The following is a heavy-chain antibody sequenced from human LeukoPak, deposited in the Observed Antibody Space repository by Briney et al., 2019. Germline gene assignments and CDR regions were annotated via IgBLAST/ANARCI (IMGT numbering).Heavy chain of an antibody. D-gene: IGHD1-26*01. J-gene: IGHJ5*02. V-gene: IGHV4-59*11. Sequence: SETLSLTCTVTGASISRHYWCWIRQTPGTGLEWIGDIYDRGSTTYNPSLKSRVSISVDTSRNQFSLNLRSVTAADTAVYYCAKIEVGRFDPWGQGTLVTVSS. CDR1: GASISRHY. CDR2: IYDRGST. CDR3: AKIEVGRFDP.